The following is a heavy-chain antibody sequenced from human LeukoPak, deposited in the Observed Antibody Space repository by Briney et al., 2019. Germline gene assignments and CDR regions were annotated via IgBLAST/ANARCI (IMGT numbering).Heavy chain of an antibody. CDR1: GFTFSSYS. V-gene: IGHV3-48*04. J-gene: IGHJ4*02. D-gene: IGHD3-22*01. Sequence: PGRSLRLSCAASGFTFSSYSMNWVRQAPGKGLEWVSYISSSSSTIYYADSVKGRFTISRDNAKNSLYLQMNSLRAEDTAVYYCARDRYYDSSGYYVYWGQGTLVTVSS. CDR3: ARDRYYDSSGYYVY. CDR2: ISSSSSTI.